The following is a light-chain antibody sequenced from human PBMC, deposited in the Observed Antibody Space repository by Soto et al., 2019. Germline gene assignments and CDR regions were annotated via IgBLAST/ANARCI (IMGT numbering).Light chain of an antibody. CDR3: QQRSDWPLT. V-gene: IGKV3-11*01. J-gene: IGKJ4*01. CDR1: QSLSSY. Sequence: EIVLTQSPATLSLSPGERATLSCRASQSLSSYLAWYQQKLGQAPRLLIYDASKRATGIPARFSGSGSGTDFTLSISSLESEDFAVYYCQQRSDWPLTFGGGTKVETK. CDR2: DAS.